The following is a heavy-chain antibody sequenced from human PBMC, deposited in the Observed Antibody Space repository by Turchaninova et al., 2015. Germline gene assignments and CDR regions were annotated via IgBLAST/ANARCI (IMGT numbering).Heavy chain of an antibody. Sequence: QVQLVQSGAEVNKPGAAVKVFCKSSGYSFTGYFIHWVRQAPGQGPEWMGWINPNSGGTDYAQKFQGRVTMTRDTSISTAYMELSSLRSDDTAVYYCTRVAGGITATGAHDYWGQGTLVTVSS. D-gene: IGHD2-8*02. CDR1: GYSFTGYF. CDR3: TRVAGGITATGAHDY. J-gene: IGHJ4*02. CDR2: INPNSGGT. V-gene: IGHV1-2*02.